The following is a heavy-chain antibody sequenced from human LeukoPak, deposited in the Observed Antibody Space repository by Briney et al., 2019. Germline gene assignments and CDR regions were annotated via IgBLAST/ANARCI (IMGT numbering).Heavy chain of an antibody. CDR1: GYTFTSYD. V-gene: IGHV1-8*01. Sequence: GASVKVSCKASGYTFTSYDINWVRQATGQGLEWMGWMNPNSGNTGYAQKFQGRVTMTWNTSISTAYMELSSLRSEDTAVYYCARGRVRQQPHVSFGYWGQGTLVTVSS. CDR2: MNPNSGNT. D-gene: IGHD6-13*01. J-gene: IGHJ4*02. CDR3: ARGRVRQQPHVSFGY.